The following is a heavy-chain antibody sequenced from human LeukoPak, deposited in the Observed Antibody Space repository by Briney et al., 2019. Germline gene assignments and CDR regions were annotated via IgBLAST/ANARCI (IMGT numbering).Heavy chain of an antibody. J-gene: IGHJ4*02. CDR2: ISANSGNT. Sequence: ASVKVSCKASGYTFTTYGISWVRQAPGQGLEWMGWISANSGNTNYAQKLQGRVTMTTDTSTSTAYMELRSLRSDDTAVYYCARDLIVGATGYWGQGTLVTVSS. D-gene: IGHD1-26*01. V-gene: IGHV1-18*01. CDR3: ARDLIVGATGY. CDR1: GYTFTTYG.